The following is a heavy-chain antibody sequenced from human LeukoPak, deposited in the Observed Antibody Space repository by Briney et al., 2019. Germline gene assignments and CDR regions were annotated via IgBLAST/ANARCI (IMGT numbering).Heavy chain of an antibody. D-gene: IGHD3-10*01. CDR3: ARVLLGGSGSYLEAFDI. Sequence: GGSLRLSCAASGFTFSSYSMNWVRQAPGKGLEWVSSITKSSSYIHYADSVKGRFTISRDNAKNSLYLQMNSLRAEDTAVYYCARVLLGGSGSYLEAFDIWGQGTMVTVSS. J-gene: IGHJ3*02. CDR2: ITKSSSYI. CDR1: GFTFSSYS. V-gene: IGHV3-21*01.